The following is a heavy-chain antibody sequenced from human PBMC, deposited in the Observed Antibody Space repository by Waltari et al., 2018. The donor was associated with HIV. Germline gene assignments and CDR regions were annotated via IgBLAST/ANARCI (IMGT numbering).Heavy chain of an antibody. D-gene: IGHD2-2*01. J-gene: IGHJ6*02. Sequence: EVQLLKSGGKLVQPGGSLRLSCLASGFSFSCYSLPWVRRGPGEGLGGLAYRSATGSMRFYSTSETSSFTVSRDNVENSMSSDKSSLSAEHTCDYYWARCETVVTPAINKYLGRDVWGPGTTVTVSS. CDR2: RSATGSMR. CDR3: ARCETVVTPAINKYLGRDV. CDR1: GFSFSCYS. V-gene: IGHV3-48*01.